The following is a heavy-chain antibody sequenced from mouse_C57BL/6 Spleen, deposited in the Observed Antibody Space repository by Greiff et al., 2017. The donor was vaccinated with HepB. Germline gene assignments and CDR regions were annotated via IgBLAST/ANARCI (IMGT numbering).Heavy chain of an antibody. J-gene: IGHJ4*01. CDR3: ASWYYAMDY. V-gene: IGHV1-76*01. CDR2: IYPGSGNT. CDR1: GYTFTDYY. Sequence: QVQLQQSGAELVRPGASVKLSCKASGYTFTDYYINWVKQRPGQGLEWIARIYPGSGNTYYNEKFKGKATLTAEKSSSTAYMQLSSLTSEDSAVYFCASWYYAMDYWGQGTSVTVSS.